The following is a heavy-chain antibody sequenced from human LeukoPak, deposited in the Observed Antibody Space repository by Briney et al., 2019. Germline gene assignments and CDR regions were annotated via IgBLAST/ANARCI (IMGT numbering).Heavy chain of an antibody. D-gene: IGHD3-10*01. V-gene: IGHV4-4*07. CDR2: MYNGGST. Sequence: SETLSLTCSVSGGSITSYYWSWIPQPPGKGLEWIGRMYNGGSTNYNPSLKSRVTMSLDTSKNQFSLKLSSVPAADTAVYFCVRGVYYYYMDVWGKGTTVTVSS. J-gene: IGHJ6*03. CDR3: VRGVYYYYMDV. CDR1: GGSITSYY.